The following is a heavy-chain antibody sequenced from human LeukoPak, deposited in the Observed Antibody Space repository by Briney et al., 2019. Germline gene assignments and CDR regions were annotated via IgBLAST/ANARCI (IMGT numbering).Heavy chain of an antibody. CDR3: ARGSYDFWSGYLYYFDY. J-gene: IGHJ4*02. V-gene: IGHV3-7*01. CDR2: IKQDGSEK. Sequence: GGSLRLSCAASGFIFSSYWMSWVRQAPGKGLEWVANIKQDGSEKYYVYSVKGRFTISRDNANNSLYLQMNSLRAEDTAVYYCARGSYDFWSGYLYYFDYWGQGTLVTVSS. CDR1: GFIFSSYW. D-gene: IGHD3-3*01.